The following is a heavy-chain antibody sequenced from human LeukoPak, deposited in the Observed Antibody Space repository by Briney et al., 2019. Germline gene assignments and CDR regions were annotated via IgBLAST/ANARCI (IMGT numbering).Heavy chain of an antibody. V-gene: IGHV4-30-2*01. D-gene: IGHD3-22*01. Sequence: PSQTLSLTCAVSGGSISSGGYSWSWLRQPPGKGLEWIGYIYHSGSTYYNPSLKSRVTISVDSSKNQFSLKLTSVTAADTAAYYCATLGEYYDSSGYYYNWGQGTLVTVSS. CDR1: GGSISSGGYS. J-gene: IGHJ4*02. CDR2: IYHSGST. CDR3: ATLGEYYDSSGYYYN.